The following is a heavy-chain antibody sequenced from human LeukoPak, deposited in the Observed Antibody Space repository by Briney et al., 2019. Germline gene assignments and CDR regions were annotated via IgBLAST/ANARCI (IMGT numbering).Heavy chain of an antibody. Sequence: GGTLRLACAASGFTFNNYGMGWVRQTPGKGLEWVATIGTSGANTYHADSVKGRFTISRDNSKSTLYLQMNSLRAEDTAVYHCAKKSGDHFHFDFWGQGTLVTVSS. CDR3: AKKSGDHFHFDF. D-gene: IGHD2-21*01. J-gene: IGHJ4*02. CDR1: GFTFNNYG. V-gene: IGHV3-23*01. CDR2: IGTSGANT.